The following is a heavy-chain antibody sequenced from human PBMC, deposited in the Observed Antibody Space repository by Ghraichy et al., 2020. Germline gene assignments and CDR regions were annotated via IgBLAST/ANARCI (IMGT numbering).Heavy chain of an antibody. J-gene: IGHJ4*02. CDR2: IGGGGADT. CDR1: GFTFHYYA. V-gene: IGHV3-23*01. D-gene: IGHD1-1*01. CDR3: AKDVRGYNRPIDY. Sequence: GESLNISCAGSGFTFHYYAMNWVRQAPGKGLEWVSSIGGGGADTNYADSVKGRFTISRDNSNNTLYLQMNTLRAEDTAIYYCAKDVRGYNRPIDYWGQGTLVTVSS.